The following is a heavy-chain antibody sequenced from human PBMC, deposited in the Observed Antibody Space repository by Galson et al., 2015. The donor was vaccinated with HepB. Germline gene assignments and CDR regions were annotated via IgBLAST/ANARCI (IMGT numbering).Heavy chain of an antibody. Sequence: SLRLSCAASGFTFSRYWMYWVRQAPGKGLVWVSRLNSDDGSTSYADSVEGRFTISRDIAKNTLYLQVNSLTAEDTALYYCVRGRGGEANNYWGQGTLVTVSS. J-gene: IGHJ4*02. CDR1: GFTFSRYW. CDR2: LNSDDGST. CDR3: VRGRGGEANNY. V-gene: IGHV3-74*01. D-gene: IGHD2-21*01.